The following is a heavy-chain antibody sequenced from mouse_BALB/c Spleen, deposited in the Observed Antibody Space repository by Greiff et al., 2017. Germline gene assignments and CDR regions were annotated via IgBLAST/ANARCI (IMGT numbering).Heavy chain of an antibody. CDR1: GFTFSSYT. D-gene: IGHD4-1*01. CDR3: ARSNWDGYYFDY. Sequence: EVKLVESGGGLVKPGGSLKLSCAASGFTFSSYTMSWVRQTPEKRLEWVATISSGGGNTYYPDSVKGRFTISRDNAKNNLYLQMSSLRSEDTALYYCARSNWDGYYFDYWGQGTTLTVSS. CDR2: ISSGGGNT. V-gene: IGHV5-9*03. J-gene: IGHJ2*01.